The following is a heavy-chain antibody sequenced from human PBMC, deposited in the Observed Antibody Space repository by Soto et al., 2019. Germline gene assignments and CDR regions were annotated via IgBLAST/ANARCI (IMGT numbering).Heavy chain of an antibody. J-gene: IGHJ4*02. V-gene: IGHV1-24*01. Sequence: ASVKVSCKVSGYTLTELSMHWVRQAPGKGLEWMGGFDPEDGETIYAQKFQGRVTMTEDTTTDTVYMELSRLRSEDTAVYYCATVDHVRGYCSGGSCYYFDYWGQGTLVTVSS. CDR1: GYTLTELS. CDR2: FDPEDGET. D-gene: IGHD2-15*01. CDR3: ATVDHVRGYCSGGSCYYFDY.